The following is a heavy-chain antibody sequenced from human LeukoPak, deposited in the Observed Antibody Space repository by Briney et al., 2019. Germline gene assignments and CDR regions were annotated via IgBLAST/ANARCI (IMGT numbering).Heavy chain of an antibody. V-gene: IGHV4-38-2*02. CDR3: ARGGGYSYQTYFFDN. D-gene: IGHD5-18*01. J-gene: IGHJ4*02. CDR1: GYSISSGYY. Sequence: PSETLSLTCTVSGYSISSGYYWGWIRQPPGKGLEWIGVIYHSGNTYYKPSLKSRVSISVDTSKNQFSLRLPSVTSADTAVYFCARGGGYSYQTYFFDNWGQGTLVTVSS. CDR2: IYHSGNT.